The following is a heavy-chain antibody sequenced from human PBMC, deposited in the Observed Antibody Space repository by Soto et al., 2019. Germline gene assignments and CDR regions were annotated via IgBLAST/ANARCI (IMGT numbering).Heavy chain of an antibody. CDR3: ARERTGGYDFLDY. V-gene: IGHV6-1*01. CDR1: EGSVSSNNAA. J-gene: IGHJ4*02. CDR2: TYYRSQWYS. D-gene: IGHD5-12*01. Sequence: QTLSLTCAIPEGSVSSNNAAWNWVRQSPSRGLEWLGRTYYRSQWYSDYAVSVRGRMTISADTSKNLFSLHLNSVTPEDTAVYYCARERTGGYDFLDYWGQGTMVTVSS.